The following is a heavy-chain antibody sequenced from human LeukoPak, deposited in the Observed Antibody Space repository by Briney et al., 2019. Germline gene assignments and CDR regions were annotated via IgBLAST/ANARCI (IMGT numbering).Heavy chain of an antibody. CDR3: ARDSSGWYHWFDP. D-gene: IGHD6-19*01. J-gene: IGHJ5*02. V-gene: IGHV1-2*02. CDR1: GYTFTGYY. CDR2: INPNSGGT. Sequence: ASVKVSCKASGYTFTGYYMHWVRQAPGQGLEWMGWINPNSGGTNYAQKFQGRVTMTRDTSISTAYMELSRLRSDDTAVYYCARDSSGWYHWFDPWGQGTRVTVSS.